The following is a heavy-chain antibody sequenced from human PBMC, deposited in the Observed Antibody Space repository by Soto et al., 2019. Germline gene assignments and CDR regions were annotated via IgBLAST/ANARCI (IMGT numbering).Heavy chain of an antibody. J-gene: IGHJ4*02. CDR1: GFTFSSYA. D-gene: IGHD3-3*01. CDR3: AKGAITIFEVVIMSHFDY. Sequence: EVQLLESGGGLVQPGGSLRLSCAASGFTFSSYAMSWVRQAPGKGLEWVSAISGSGGSTYYADSVKRRLTISRDNSKNTLYLQMNILGAEDTAVYYCAKGAITIFEVVIMSHFDYWGQGTLVTVSS. CDR2: ISGSGGST. V-gene: IGHV3-23*01.